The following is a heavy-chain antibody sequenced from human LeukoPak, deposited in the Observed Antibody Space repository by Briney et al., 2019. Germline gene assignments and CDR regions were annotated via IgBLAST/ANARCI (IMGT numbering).Heavy chain of an antibody. CDR3: AKGASYFDY. V-gene: IGHV3-23*01. CDR2: ITNSGGTT. J-gene: IGHJ4*02. CDR1: GFPFSSYA. Sequence: GGSLRLSCAASGFPFSSYAMSWVRQAPGKGLEWVSPITNSGGTTYYADSVKGRFTISRDNSKNTLYLQMNSLRAEDTAVYHCAKGASYFDYWGQGTLVTVSS.